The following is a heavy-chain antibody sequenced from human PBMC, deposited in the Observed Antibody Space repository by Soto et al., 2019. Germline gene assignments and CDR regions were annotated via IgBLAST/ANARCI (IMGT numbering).Heavy chain of an antibody. V-gene: IGHV4-31*03. CDR3: ARYLPPDGFDI. D-gene: IGHD3-9*01. J-gene: IGHJ3*02. CDR2: IFFYSETP. Sequence: SDTLDLTCTVSGDSVYSGRYYLSLIRQYPGRGLEWIGYIFFYSETPSYNPSLKSRVLLSLDTSKNQFSLRLTSVTAADTAVYYCARYLPPDGFDIWGQGTMVTVSS. CDR1: GDSVYSGRYY.